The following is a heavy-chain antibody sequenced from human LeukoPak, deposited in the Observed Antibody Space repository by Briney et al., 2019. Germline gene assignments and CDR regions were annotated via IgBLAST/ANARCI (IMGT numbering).Heavy chain of an antibody. J-gene: IGHJ6*03. CDR1: GFTFSSYS. V-gene: IGHV3-21*01. CDR3: ARTPVDTATYYYMDV. Sequence: GGSLRLSCAASGFTFSSYSMNWVRQAPGKGLEWVSSISSSSSYIYYADSVKGRFTISRDNAKNSLYLQMNSLRAEDTAVYYCARTPVDTATYYYMDVWGKGTTVTVSS. D-gene: IGHD5-18*01. CDR2: ISSSSSYI.